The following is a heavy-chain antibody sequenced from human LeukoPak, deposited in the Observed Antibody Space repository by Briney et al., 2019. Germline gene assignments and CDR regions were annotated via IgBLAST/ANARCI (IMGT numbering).Heavy chain of an antibody. CDR1: GYTFTSYA. CDR2: INTNTGNP. D-gene: IGHD6-13*01. Sequence: ASVKVSCKASGYTFTSYAMNWVRRAPGQGLEWMGWINTNTGNPTYAQGFTGRVVFSLDTSVSTAYLQISRLKAEDTAVYYCARDRGGVAAAGTEGGGRRNQQGNNWFDPWGQGTLVTVSS. J-gene: IGHJ5*02. V-gene: IGHV7-4-1*02. CDR3: ARDRGGVAAAGTEGGGRRNQQGNNWFDP.